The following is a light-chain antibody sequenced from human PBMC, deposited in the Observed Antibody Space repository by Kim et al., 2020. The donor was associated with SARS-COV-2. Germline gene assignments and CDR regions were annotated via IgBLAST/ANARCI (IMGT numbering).Light chain of an antibody. V-gene: IGKV1-6*01. CDR1: QSIRSE. J-gene: IGKJ2*01. CDR2: AAS. Sequence: YASVGDRVTINCRASQSIRSELGWYQQKPGEAPKLLIYAASSLQSGGPSRFSGSGSGTDFTLTINSLQPEDFATYYCLQDYNYPYTFGQGTKLEI. CDR3: LQDYNYPYT.